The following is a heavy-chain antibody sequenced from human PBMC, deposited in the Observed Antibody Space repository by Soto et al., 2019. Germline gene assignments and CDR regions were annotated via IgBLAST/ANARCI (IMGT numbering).Heavy chain of an antibody. CDR2: INDSGDI. Sequence: QVQLQQWGAGLLKPSETLSLTCAVYGGSFSGYQWSWIRQTPGKGLEWIGGINDSGDINYNPSLKSRVTTLVDSPKKQISLRVSSVTAADTAVYYCARGLILWFGELSRRGGYYYYMDVWCKGTTVTVSS. J-gene: IGHJ6*03. V-gene: IGHV4-34*01. CDR1: GGSFSGYQ. D-gene: IGHD3-10*01. CDR3: ARGLILWFGELSRRGGYYYYMDV.